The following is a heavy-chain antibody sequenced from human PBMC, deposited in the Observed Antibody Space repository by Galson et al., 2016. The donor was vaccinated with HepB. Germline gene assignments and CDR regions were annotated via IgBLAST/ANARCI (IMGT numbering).Heavy chain of an antibody. CDR1: AFTFDSQP. J-gene: IGHJ4*02. CDR2: VSGTGDTT. D-gene: IGHD3-9*01. Sequence: SLRLSCAASAFTFDSQPMSWVRQAPGKGLEWVSAVSGTGDTTYAESVRGRFTISIDNSKNTLYLQMNSLRADDTAVYYCAKVNWAVASYFWGQGILVTVSS. V-gene: IGHV3-23*01. CDR3: AKVNWAVASYF.